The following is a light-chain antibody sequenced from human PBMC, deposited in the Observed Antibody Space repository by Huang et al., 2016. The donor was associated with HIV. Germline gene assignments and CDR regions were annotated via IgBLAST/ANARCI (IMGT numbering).Light chain of an antibody. CDR3: QQRSNWPPYT. V-gene: IGKV3-11*01. CDR1: QSVSSY. Sequence: IVLTQSPATMSLSPGERATLSCRASQSVSSYLAWYPQKPGEAPSLLIYDASNRATGIPARFSGSGSGTDFTLTISSLEPEDFAVYYCQQRSNWPPYTFGQGTKLEIK. J-gene: IGKJ2*01. CDR2: DAS.